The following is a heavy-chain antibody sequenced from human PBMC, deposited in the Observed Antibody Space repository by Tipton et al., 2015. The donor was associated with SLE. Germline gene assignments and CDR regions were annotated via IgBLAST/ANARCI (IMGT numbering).Heavy chain of an antibody. J-gene: IGHJ6*02. CDR2: IYYSGST. V-gene: IGHV4-59*11. D-gene: IGHD5-12*01. Sequence: TLSLTCTVSGGSISSHYWSWIRQPPGKGLEWIGYIYYSGSTNYNPSLKSRVTISVDTSKNQFSLKLSSVTAADTAVYYCATLHSGYDYYYYGMDVWGQGTTVTVSS. CDR1: GGSISSHY. CDR3: ATLHSGYDYYYYGMDV.